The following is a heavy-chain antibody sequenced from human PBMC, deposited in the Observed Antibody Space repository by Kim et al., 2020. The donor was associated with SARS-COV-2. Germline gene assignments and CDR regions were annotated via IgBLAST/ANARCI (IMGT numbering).Heavy chain of an antibody. CDR3: AXDGEXXSSSXFDY. D-gene: IGHD6-6*01. CDR1: GFTFSSYW. V-gene: IGHV3-7*01. CDR2: XKQDGSEK. Sequence: GGSLRLSCAASGFTFSSYWMSWVRQAPGKGLXWVANXKQDGSEKYYVDSVKGRFTISRDXXKNTXXLQMXSLRAXDTAXYYCAXDGEXXSSSXFDYWXQGTLXXVSS. J-gene: IGHJ4*02.